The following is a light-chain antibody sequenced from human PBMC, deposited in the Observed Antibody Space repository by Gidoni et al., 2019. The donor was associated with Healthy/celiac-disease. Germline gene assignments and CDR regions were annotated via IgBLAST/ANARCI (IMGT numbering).Light chain of an antibody. CDR1: QSISSY. J-gene: IGKJ4*01. CDR2: AAS. V-gene: IGKV1-39*01. CDR3: QQSYSTPPT. Sequence: DIQMTQSPSSLSASVGDRVTITCRASQSISSYLNWYQQKPGKAPKLLIYAASSLQSGVPSRFSGSVSGTDFTLTISSLQPEYFATYYCQQSYSTPPTFGGGTKVEIK.